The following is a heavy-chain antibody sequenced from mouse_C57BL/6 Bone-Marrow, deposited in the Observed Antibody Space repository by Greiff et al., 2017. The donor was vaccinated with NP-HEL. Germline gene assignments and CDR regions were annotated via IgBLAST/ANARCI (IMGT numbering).Heavy chain of an antibody. Sequence: QVQLQQPGAELVKPGASVKVSCKASGYTFTSYWMHWVKQRPGQGLEWIGRLHPSDGDTTYNQKFKGKATLTVDKSSSTAYLQLRSLTSDDSVVYYCATYDGYYPYWCFDVWGTGTTVTVTA. CDR3: ATYDGYYPYWCFDV. J-gene: IGHJ1*03. CDR1: GYTFTSYW. CDR2: LHPSDGDT. V-gene: IGHV1-74*01. D-gene: IGHD2-3*01.